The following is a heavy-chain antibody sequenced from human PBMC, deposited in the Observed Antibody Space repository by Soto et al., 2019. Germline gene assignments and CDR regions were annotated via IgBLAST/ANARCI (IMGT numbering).Heavy chain of an antibody. D-gene: IGHD2-2*01. Sequence: PSETLSLTCTVSGGSVSSGSYYWSWIRQPPGKGLEWIGYIYYSGSTNYNPSLKSRVTISVDTSKNQFSLKLSSVTAADTAVYYCARDQDIVLVPAAMTYYYGMDVWGQGTTVTVSS. CDR2: IYYSGST. V-gene: IGHV4-61*01. CDR1: GGSVSSGSYY. J-gene: IGHJ6*02. CDR3: ARDQDIVLVPAAMTYYYGMDV.